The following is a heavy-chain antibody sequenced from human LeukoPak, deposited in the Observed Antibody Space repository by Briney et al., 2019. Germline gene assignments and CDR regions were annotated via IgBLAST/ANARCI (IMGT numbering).Heavy chain of an antibody. CDR2: INHSGST. Sequence: TPSETLSLTCAVYGGSFSGYYWSWIRQPPGKGLEWIGEINHSGSTNYNPSLKSRVTISVDTSKNQFSLKLSSVTAADTAVYYCAARYCGGDCSEYYFDYWGQGTLVTVSS. D-gene: IGHD2-21*02. V-gene: IGHV4-34*01. CDR1: GGSFSGYY. CDR3: AARYCGGDCSEYYFDY. J-gene: IGHJ4*02.